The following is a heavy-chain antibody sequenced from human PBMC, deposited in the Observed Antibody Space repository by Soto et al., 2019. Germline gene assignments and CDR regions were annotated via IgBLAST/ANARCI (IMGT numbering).Heavy chain of an antibody. D-gene: IGHD2-15*01. Sequence: QVQLQESGPGLVQPSGTLSLTCAVSGGSISSDRWWSWVRQPPGKGLEWIGEIYHTGRTNYNPSLKSVVTMSLDKSNNESSLRLTSVPAADTAVYYCALNPCGGGRCDTASDVWGQGSTVTVSS. V-gene: IGHV4-4*02. CDR2: IYHTGRT. CDR1: GGSISSDRW. J-gene: IGHJ3*01. CDR3: ALNPCGGGRCDTASDV.